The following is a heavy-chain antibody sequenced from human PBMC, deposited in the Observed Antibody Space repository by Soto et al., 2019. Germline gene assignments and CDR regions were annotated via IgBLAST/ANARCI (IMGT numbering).Heavy chain of an antibody. V-gene: IGHV1-69*13. CDR3: ARGGGPYVWFNEF. CDR1: GGLFSSFA. J-gene: IGHJ4*02. Sequence: SVKVSCKDSGGLFSSFAISWVRQAPGQGLEWMGGIIPVFGTTNYAQKFQGRVTITADESTNTAYMELSSLTSDDTAMYYCARGGGPYVWFNEFWGQGTQVTVYS. D-gene: IGHD3-16*01. CDR2: IIPVFGTT.